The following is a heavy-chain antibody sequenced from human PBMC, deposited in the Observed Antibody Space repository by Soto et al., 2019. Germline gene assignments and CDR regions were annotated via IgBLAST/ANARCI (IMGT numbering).Heavy chain of an antibody. CDR1: GFTFSSYG. CDR3: ARDRDSSGFDSGAFDI. CDR2: IWYDGSNK. Sequence: GGSLRLSCAASGFTFSSYGMHWVRQAPGKGLEWVAVIWYDGSNKYYADSVKGRFTISRDNSKNTLYLQMNSLRAEDTAVYYCARDRDSSGFDSGAFDIWGQGTMVTVSS. J-gene: IGHJ3*02. D-gene: IGHD6-19*01. V-gene: IGHV3-33*01.